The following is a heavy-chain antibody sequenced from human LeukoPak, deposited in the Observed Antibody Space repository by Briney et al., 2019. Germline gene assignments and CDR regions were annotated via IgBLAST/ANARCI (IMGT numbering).Heavy chain of an antibody. V-gene: IGHV1-69*05. Sequence: SVKVSCKXSGGTFSSYAISWVRQAPGQGLEWMGRIIPIFGTANYAQKFQGRVTITTDESTSTAYMELSSLRSEDTAVYYCARDGPYYYDSSGFDYWGQGTLVTVSS. CDR1: GGTFSSYA. D-gene: IGHD3-22*01. CDR2: IIPIFGTA. CDR3: ARDGPYYYDSSGFDY. J-gene: IGHJ4*02.